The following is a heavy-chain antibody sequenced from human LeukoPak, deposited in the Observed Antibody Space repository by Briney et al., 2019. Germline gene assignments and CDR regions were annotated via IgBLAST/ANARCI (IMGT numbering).Heavy chain of an antibody. CDR1: GGSISSYY. Sequence: SETLCLTCTVSGGSISSYYWSWIRQPPGKGLEWIGYIYYSGSTNYNPSLKSRVTISVDTSKNQFSLKLSSVTAADTAVYYCARDISVSNPQYYFDYWGQGTLVTVSS. V-gene: IGHV4-59*01. J-gene: IGHJ4*02. CDR2: IYYSGST. CDR3: ARDISVSNPQYYFDY. D-gene: IGHD3-3*02.